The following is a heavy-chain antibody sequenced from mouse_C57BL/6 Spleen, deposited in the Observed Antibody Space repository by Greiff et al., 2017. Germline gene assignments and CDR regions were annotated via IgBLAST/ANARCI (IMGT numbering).Heavy chain of an antibody. CDR3: ARDYSNYVRDWYFDV. CDR2: INPNNGGT. V-gene: IGHV1-26*01. Sequence: EVQLQQSGPELVKPGASVKISCKASGYTFTDYYMNWVKQSHGKSLEWIGDINPNNGGTSYNQKFKGKATLTVDKSSSTAYMELRSLTSEDSAVYYCARDYSNYVRDWYFDVWGTGTTVTVSS. J-gene: IGHJ1*03. D-gene: IGHD2-5*01. CDR1: GYTFTDYY.